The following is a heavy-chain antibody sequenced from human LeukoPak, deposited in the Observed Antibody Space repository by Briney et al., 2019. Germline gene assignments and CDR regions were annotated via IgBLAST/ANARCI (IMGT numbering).Heavy chain of an antibody. D-gene: IGHD3-16*01. CDR1: GFTFSSYW. Sequence: GGSLRLSCAASGFTFSSYWMSWVRQAPGKGLEWVANIKQDGSEKYYVDSVKGRFTVSRDNSKNTLYLQMDSLRTEDTAVYFCAKVPHSWGLFDSWGQGTLVTVSS. V-gene: IGHV3-7*01. CDR2: IKQDGSEK. J-gene: IGHJ4*02. CDR3: AKVPHSWGLFDS.